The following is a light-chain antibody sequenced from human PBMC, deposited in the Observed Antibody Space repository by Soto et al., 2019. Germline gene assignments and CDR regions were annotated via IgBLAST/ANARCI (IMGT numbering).Light chain of an antibody. Sequence: QSVLTQPPLASGTPGQRVFISCSGSSSNIGGTNYAYWYQQLPGAAPKLLMHSNNLRPSGVPERISGSKSGTSASLAISGLRSEDEAVYYCASWDDRLGAVIFGGGTKLTVL. J-gene: IGLJ2*01. CDR1: SSNIGGTNY. V-gene: IGLV1-47*02. CDR2: SNN. CDR3: ASWDDRLGAVI.